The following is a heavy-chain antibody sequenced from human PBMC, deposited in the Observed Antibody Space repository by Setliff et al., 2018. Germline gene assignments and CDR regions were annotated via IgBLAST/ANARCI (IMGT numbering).Heavy chain of an antibody. CDR3: ARADSDSYYPYYFDF. Sequence: GGSLRLSCAASGFTFSSYSLNWVRQAPGKGLEWVSIIYSSGNTAYTDSVKGRFTISRDTSKNKIHLQMDSLRAEDTGKYFCARADSDSYYPYYFDFWGQ. J-gene: IGHJ4*02. CDR1: GFTFSSYS. CDR2: IYSSGNT. D-gene: IGHD3-22*01. V-gene: IGHV3-53*01.